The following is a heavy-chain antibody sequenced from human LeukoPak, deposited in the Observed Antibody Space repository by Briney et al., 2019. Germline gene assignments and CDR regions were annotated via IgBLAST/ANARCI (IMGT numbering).Heavy chain of an antibody. CDR3: ARDHSCSSTSCSPTGDY. Sequence: GGSLTLPCAASGFTFSDYYMSWIGQAPGKGLEWVSYISSSSSYTNYADSVKGRFTISRDNAKNSLYLQMNSLRAEDTAVYYCARDHSCSSTSCSPTGDYWGQGTLVAVSS. J-gene: IGHJ4*02. CDR2: ISSSSSYT. V-gene: IGHV3-11*05. D-gene: IGHD2-2*01. CDR1: GFTFSDYY.